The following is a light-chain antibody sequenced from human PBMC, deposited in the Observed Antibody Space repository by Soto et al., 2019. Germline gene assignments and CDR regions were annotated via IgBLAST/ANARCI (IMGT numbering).Light chain of an antibody. V-gene: IGKV3-15*01. J-gene: IGKJ5*01. CDR3: QQYNTWPPVT. CDR1: QSVSNN. CDR2: GAS. Sequence: ETVMTQSPGTLSVSPGERVTLSCRASQSVSNNLAWYQQRSGQPPTLLIYGASTRATGVPARCCGSGSSTDFTLTISSLLAADFAVYYCQQYNTWPPVTFGQGTRLEIK.